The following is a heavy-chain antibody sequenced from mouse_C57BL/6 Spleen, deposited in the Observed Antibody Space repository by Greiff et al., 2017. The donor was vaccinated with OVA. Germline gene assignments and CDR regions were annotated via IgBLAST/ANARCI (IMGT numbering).Heavy chain of an antibody. J-gene: IGHJ3*01. CDR1: GYTFTSYW. D-gene: IGHD1-1*01. CDR2: IYPGSGST. V-gene: IGHV1-55*01. Sequence: VQLQQPGAELVKPGASVKMSCKASGYTFTSYWITWVKQRPGQGLEWIGDIYPGSGSTNYNEKFKSKATLTVDTSSSTAYMQLSRLTSEDSAVYYCARSEYYGSSPWFAYWGQGTLVTVSA. CDR3: ARSEYYGSSPWFAY.